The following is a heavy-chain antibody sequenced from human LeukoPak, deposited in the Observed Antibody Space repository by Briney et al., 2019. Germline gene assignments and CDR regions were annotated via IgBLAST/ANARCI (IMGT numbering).Heavy chain of an antibody. V-gene: IGHV3-33*01. D-gene: IGHD1-26*01. CDR1: GFTFSSYG. Sequence: GRSLRLSCAASGFTFSSYGMHWVRQAPGKGLEWVAVIWYDGSNKYYADSVKGRFTISRDNSKNTLYLQMNSLRAEDTAVYYCARKVAGEWELLSDYWGQGTLVTVSS. CDR3: ARKVAGEWELLSDY. J-gene: IGHJ4*02. CDR2: IWYDGSNK.